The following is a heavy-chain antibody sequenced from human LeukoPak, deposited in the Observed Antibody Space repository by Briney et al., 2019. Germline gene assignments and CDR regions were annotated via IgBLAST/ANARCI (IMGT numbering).Heavy chain of an antibody. CDR2: MNPNSGNT. V-gene: IGHV1-8*01. CDR1: GYTFTSYD. J-gene: IGHJ6*02. Sequence: ASVKVSCKASGYTFTSYDINWVRLATGQGLEWMGWMNPNSGNTGYAQKFQGRVTMTRNTSISTAYMELSSLRSEDTAVYYCARGRRIQLWLLGLAYYYYYGMDVWGQGTTVTVSS. CDR3: ARGRRIQLWLLGLAYYYYYGMDV. D-gene: IGHD5-18*01.